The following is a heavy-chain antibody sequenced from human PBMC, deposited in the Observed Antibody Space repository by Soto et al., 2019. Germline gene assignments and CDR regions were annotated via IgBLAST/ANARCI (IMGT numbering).Heavy chain of an antibody. Sequence: PGGSLRLSCAASGVTFISYAMSWVRQATGKGLEWVSAISGSGGSTYYAGSVKGRFTISRDNSKNTLYLQMNSLRAEDTAVYYCAKDGNGFDYWGQGTLVTVSS. CDR2: ISGSGGST. CDR3: AKDGNGFDY. D-gene: IGHD2-8*01. J-gene: IGHJ4*02. CDR1: GVTFISYA. V-gene: IGHV3-23*01.